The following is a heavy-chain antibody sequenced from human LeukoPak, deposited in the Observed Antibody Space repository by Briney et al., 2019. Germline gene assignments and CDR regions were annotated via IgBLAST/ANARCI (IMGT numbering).Heavy chain of an antibody. CDR3: ARSQDTPPFYYFDY. D-gene: IGHD2-2*02. CDR1: AYNFARYY. CDR2: INLSGGTA. J-gene: IGHJ4*02. Sequence: ASVKVSCKTSAYNFARYYMHWVRQAPGQGLEWLGLINLSGGTASYPQKFRGRVTMTRDMSTSTVYMELSSLKSEDTAVYYCARSQDTPPFYYFDYWGQGTLVTVSS. V-gene: IGHV1-46*01.